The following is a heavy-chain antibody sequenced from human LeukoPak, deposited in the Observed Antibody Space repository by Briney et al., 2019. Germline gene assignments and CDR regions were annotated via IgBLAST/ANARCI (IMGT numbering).Heavy chain of an antibody. CDR2: IYYSGST. CDR1: GGSISSGYY. J-gene: IGHJ4*02. D-gene: IGHD6-19*01. CDR3: ARVDSSGWYRVY. V-gene: IGHV4-61*01. Sequence: SQTLSLTCTVSGGSISSGYYWGWIRQPPGKGLEWIGYIYYSGSTNYNPSLKSRVTISVDTSKNQFSLKLSSVTAADTAVCYCARVDSSGWYRVYWGQGTLVTVSS.